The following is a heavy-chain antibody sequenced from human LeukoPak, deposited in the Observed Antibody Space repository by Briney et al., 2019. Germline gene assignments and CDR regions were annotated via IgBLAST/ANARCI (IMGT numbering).Heavy chain of an antibody. J-gene: IGHJ4*02. V-gene: IGHV3-11*06. CDR1: GFTFSDYY. CDR2: ISSSSSYT. Sequence: GGSLRLSCAASGFTFSDYYMSWIRQAPGKGLEWVSYISSSSSYTNYADSVKGRFTISRDNAKNSLYLQMNSLRDDDTAVYYCARDLGGAAGGFDYWGQGTLVTVSS. D-gene: IGHD6-13*01. CDR3: ARDLGGAAGGFDY.